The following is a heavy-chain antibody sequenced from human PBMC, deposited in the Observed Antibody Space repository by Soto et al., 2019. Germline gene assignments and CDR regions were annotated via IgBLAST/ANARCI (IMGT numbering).Heavy chain of an antibody. J-gene: IGHJ4*02. D-gene: IGHD6-6*01. CDR3: AREGAVYSSSSDVPSFDY. CDR1: GFTFSSYS. CDR2: ISSSSSYI. Sequence: EVQLVESGGGLVKPGGSLRLSCAASGFTFSSYSMNWVRQAPGKGLEWVSSISSSSSYIYYADSVKGRFTISRDNAKNSLYLQMNSLRAEDTAVYYCAREGAVYSSSSDVPSFDYWGQGTLVTVSS. V-gene: IGHV3-21*01.